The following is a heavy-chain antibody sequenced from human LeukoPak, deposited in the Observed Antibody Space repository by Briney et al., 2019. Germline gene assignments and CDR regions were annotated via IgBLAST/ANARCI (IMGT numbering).Heavy chain of an antibody. Sequence: SETLSLTCAVYGVSFSGYYWSWIRQPPGKGLEWIGEINHSGSTNYNPSLKSRVTISVDTSKNQFSLKLSSVTAADTAVYYCARGRGDYVWGSYRVKAFDIWGQGTMVTVSS. CDR3: ARGRGDYVWGSYRVKAFDI. V-gene: IGHV4-34*01. J-gene: IGHJ3*02. CDR1: GVSFSGYY. D-gene: IGHD3-16*02. CDR2: INHSGST.